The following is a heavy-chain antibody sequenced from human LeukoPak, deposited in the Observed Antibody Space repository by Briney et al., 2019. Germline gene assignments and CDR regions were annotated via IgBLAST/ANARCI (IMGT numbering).Heavy chain of an antibody. D-gene: IGHD2-8*01. CDR1: GFIFRNYA. Sequence: GGSLRLSCTASGFIFRNYAMSWVRQAPGKGLEWVSTISDAGDNTNNADSVTGRFTISRDNSKNILYLQMNSLRAEDTAVYYCAKDYGVSNWWFDLWGRGTLATVSS. CDR3: AKDYGVSNWWFDL. V-gene: IGHV3-23*01. CDR2: ISDAGDNT. J-gene: IGHJ2*01.